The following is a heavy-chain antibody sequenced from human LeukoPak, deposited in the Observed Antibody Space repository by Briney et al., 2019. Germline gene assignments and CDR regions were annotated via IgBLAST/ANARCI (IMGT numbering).Heavy chain of an antibody. V-gene: IGHV1-46*01. Sequence: SVTVSCKASRYTITMYYIHWVRQAPGQELEWMGMINPNDCATTYAPRFQGRVTDNSDMPTTSVYMHLQSLSSEDRAVDFCAREQRGRLSWSLGGLFASYYTYYYMDVWGRGTTVAVSS. CDR1: RYTITMYY. CDR2: INPNDCAT. D-gene: IGHD3-16*01. J-gene: IGHJ6*03. CDR3: AREQRGRLSWSLGGLFASYYTYYYMDV.